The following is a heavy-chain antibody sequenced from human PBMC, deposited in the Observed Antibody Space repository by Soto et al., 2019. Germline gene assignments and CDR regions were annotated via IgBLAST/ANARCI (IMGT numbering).Heavy chain of an antibody. Sequence: RASVKVSCKASGYTFTSYGISWVRQAPGQGLEWMGWISAYNGNTNYAQKLQGRVTMTTDTSTSTAYMELRSLRSDDTAVYYCAREEYQLLGDYGMDVWGQGTTVTVSS. V-gene: IGHV1-18*04. D-gene: IGHD2-2*01. J-gene: IGHJ6*02. CDR2: ISAYNGNT. CDR1: GYTFTSYG. CDR3: AREEYQLLGDYGMDV.